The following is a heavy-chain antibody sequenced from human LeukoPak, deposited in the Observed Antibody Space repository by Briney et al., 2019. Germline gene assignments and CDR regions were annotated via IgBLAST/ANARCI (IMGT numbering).Heavy chain of an antibody. Sequence: APVKVSCKASGYTFTSYYMHWVRQAPGQGLEWMGIINPSGGSTSYAQKFQGRVIMTRDTSTSTVYMELSSLRSEDTAVYYCARWVGVGMGVWGQGTTLIVSS. J-gene: IGHJ6*01. D-gene: IGHD2-8*01. V-gene: IGHV1-46*01. CDR2: INPSGGST. CDR1: GYTFTSYY. CDR3: ARWVGVGMGV.